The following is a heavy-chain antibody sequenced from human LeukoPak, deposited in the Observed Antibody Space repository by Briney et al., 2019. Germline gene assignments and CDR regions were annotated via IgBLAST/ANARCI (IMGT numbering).Heavy chain of an antibody. V-gene: IGHV1-46*01. Sequence: ASVKVSCKASGYTFTSYYMHWVRQAPGQRLEWMGIINPSGGSTSYAQKFQGRVTMTRDTSTSTVYMELSSLRSEDTAVYYCARDRSKNRWDYGEYARNDYWGQGTLVTVSS. CDR3: ARDRSKNRWDYGEYARNDY. J-gene: IGHJ4*02. CDR2: INPSGGST. CDR1: GYTFTSYY. D-gene: IGHD4-17*01.